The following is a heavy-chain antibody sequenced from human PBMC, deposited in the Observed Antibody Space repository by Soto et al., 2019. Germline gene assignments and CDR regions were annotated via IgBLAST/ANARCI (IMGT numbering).Heavy chain of an antibody. CDR3: ARKRIAALHLHYYFDY. CDR2: INHSGST. D-gene: IGHD6-6*01. V-gene: IGHV4-34*01. J-gene: IGHJ4*02. CDR1: GGSFSSYY. Sequence: PSQTLSLTYAVCGGSFSSYYWTWIHQPQGKGLEWIGEINHSGSTNYNPTLKSRVTISVDTSKNQFSLKLSSVTAAATAVYYCARKRIAALHLHYYFDYWGQGTLVTVSS.